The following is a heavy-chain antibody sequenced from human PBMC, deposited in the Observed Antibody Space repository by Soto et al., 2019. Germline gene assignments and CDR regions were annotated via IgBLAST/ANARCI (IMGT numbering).Heavy chain of an antibody. CDR1: GYTFTSYA. Sequence: ASVKVSCKASGYTFTSYAMHWVRQAPGQRLEWMGWINAGNGNTKYSQKFQGRVTITRDTSASTAYMELSSLRSEDTAVYYCASVGLLEGAFDYCGQGTLVTVYS. D-gene: IGHD2-15*01. CDR2: INAGNGNT. CDR3: ASVGLLEGAFDY. J-gene: IGHJ4*02. V-gene: IGHV1-3*01.